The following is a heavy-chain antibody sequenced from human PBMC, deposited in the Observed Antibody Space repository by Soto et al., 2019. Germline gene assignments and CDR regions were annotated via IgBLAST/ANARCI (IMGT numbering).Heavy chain of an antibody. CDR2: IKSDGSST. J-gene: IGHJ4*02. D-gene: IGHD4-17*01. Sequence: GGSLRLSCAASGFTFSNNWIHWVRQAPGKGLVWVSGIKSDGSSTTYADSVKGRFTISRDNAKNTLYLQMNSLRAEDTAVYYCASAAPFNYGGNSGFDFWGQGTLVTVS. CDR1: GFTFSNNW. CDR3: ASAAPFNYGGNSGFDF. V-gene: IGHV3-74*03.